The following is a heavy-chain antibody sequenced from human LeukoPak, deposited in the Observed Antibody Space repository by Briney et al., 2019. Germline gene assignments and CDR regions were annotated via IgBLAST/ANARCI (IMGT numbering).Heavy chain of an antibody. CDR2: INWSGAGT. J-gene: IGHJ4*02. V-gene: IGHV3-20*04. D-gene: IGHD5-18*01. CDR3: ARDCSYGAFDY. Sequence: RPGGSLRLSCATSGFSFDDYGMSWVRQAPGKGPEWVSGINWSGAGTGYADSVKGRLTISRDNAKKSLYLQLNSLTAEDTALYYCARDCSYGAFDYWGQGALVTVSS. CDR1: GFSFDDYG.